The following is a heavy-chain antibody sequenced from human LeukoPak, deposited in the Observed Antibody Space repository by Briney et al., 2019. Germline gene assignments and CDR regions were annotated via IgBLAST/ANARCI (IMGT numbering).Heavy chain of an antibody. CDR3: ARGHSGSYPSFYYYYMDV. Sequence: ASVKVSCKASGYTFTSYYMHWVRQAPGQGLEWMGIINPSGGSTSYAQKFQGRVTMTRDVSTSTVYMELSSLRSEDTAVYYCARGHSGSYPSFYYYYMDVWGKGTTVTVSS. J-gene: IGHJ6*03. V-gene: IGHV1-46*01. D-gene: IGHD1-26*01. CDR1: GYTFTSYY. CDR2: INPSGGST.